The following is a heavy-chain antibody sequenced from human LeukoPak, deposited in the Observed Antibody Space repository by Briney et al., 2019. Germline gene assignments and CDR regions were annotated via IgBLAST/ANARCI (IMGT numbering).Heavy chain of an antibody. Sequence: PGGSLRLSCAASGFTFSSYGMNWVRQPPGKGLEWIGSIYYSGSTYYNPSLKSRVTISVDTSKNQFSLKLSSVTAADTAVYYCARDSASSGSYDTLDYWGQGTLVTVSS. D-gene: IGHD1-26*01. CDR3: ARDSASSGSYDTLDY. J-gene: IGHJ4*02. CDR2: IYYSGST. CDR1: GFTFSSYG. V-gene: IGHV4-39*07.